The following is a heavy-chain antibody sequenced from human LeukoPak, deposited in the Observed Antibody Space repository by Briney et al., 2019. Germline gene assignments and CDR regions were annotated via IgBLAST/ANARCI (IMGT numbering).Heavy chain of an antibody. CDR1: GGSISSYY. CDR2: IYYSGST. D-gene: IGHD6-19*01. V-gene: IGHV4-59*01. CDR3: ARRLPVLVAGMGFYDY. Sequence: SETLSLTCTVSGGSISSYYWSWIRQPPGKGLEWIGYIYYSGSTNYNPSLKSRVTISVDTSKNQFSLKLSSVTAADTAVYYCARRLPVLVAGMGFYDYWGQGTLVTVSS. J-gene: IGHJ4*02.